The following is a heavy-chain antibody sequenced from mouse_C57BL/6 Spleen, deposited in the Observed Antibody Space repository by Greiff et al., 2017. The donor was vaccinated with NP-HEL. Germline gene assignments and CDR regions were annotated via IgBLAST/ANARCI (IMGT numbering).Heavy chain of an antibody. Sequence: QVQLQQSGAELAKPGASVKLSCKASGYTFTSYWMHWVKQRPGQGLEWIGSINPSSGYTKYTQKFTDKAPLTADQSSSTAYMQLSSLTYEDSAVYYCARYWDVGPFDNWGQGTTLTVSS. CDR2: INPSSGYT. J-gene: IGHJ2*01. CDR3: ARYWDVGPFDN. D-gene: IGHD4-1*01. V-gene: IGHV1-7*01. CDR1: GYTFTSYW.